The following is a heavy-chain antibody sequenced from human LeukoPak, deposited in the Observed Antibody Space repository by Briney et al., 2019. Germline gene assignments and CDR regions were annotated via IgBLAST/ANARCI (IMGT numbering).Heavy chain of an antibody. J-gene: IGHJ6*02. CDR3: ARDTNREQDI. D-gene: IGHD1-14*01. Sequence: AGGSLRLSCAASGFTSRRDYIRWVRQAPGKGLEYVSAISGNGVKTHYTNSVKGRFTISRDNSKTTLYLQMGSLSTEDTAVYYCARDTNREQDIWGQGTTVTVPS. CDR1: GFTSRRDY. V-gene: IGHV3-64*01. CDR2: ISGNGVKT.